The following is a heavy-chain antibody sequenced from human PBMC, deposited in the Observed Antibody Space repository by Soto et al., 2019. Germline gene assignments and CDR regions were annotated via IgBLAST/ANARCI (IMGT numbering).Heavy chain of an antibody. V-gene: IGHV1-69*02. D-gene: IGHD6-19*01. CDR1: GGTFISYT. CDR3: ARTLYSSGWYYFDY. J-gene: IGHJ4*02. CDR2: IIPILGIA. Sequence: SVKVSCKASGGTFISYTLSWVRQATGQGLEWMGRIIPILGIANYAQKFQGRVTITADKSTSTAYMELSSLRSEDTAVYYCARTLYSSGWYYFDYWGQGTLVTVSS.